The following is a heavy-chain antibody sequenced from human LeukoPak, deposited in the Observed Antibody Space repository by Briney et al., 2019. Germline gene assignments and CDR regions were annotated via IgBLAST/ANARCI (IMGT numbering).Heavy chain of an antibody. Sequence: SETLSLTCTVSGDSISSSTYYWGWIRQPPGKGLEWIGSIYYSGSTYCNPSPRSRVTISGDTSKNQFSLKRSSVTSADTAVYYCARGIAVAANWFDPWGQGTLVTVSS. CDR2: IYYSGST. CDR1: GDSISSSTYY. CDR3: ARGIAVAANWFDP. J-gene: IGHJ5*02. V-gene: IGHV4-39*01. D-gene: IGHD6-19*01.